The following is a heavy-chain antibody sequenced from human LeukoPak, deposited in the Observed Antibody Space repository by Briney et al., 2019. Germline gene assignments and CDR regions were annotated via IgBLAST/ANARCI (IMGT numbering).Heavy chain of an antibody. CDR2: IIPIFGTA. CDR3: ARDFGQDSSGYYYDPS. Sequence: SVKVSCKASGGTFSSYAISWVRQAPGQGLEWMGGIIPIFGTANYAQKFQGRVTITADESTSTAYMELSSLRSEDTAVYYCARDFGQDSSGYYYDPSWGQGTLVTVSS. J-gene: IGHJ4*02. D-gene: IGHD3-22*01. CDR1: GGTFSSYA. V-gene: IGHV1-69*13.